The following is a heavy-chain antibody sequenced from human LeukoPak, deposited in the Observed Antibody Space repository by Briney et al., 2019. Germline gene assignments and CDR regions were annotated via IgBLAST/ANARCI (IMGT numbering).Heavy chain of an antibody. Sequence: GGSLRLSCAASGFTFSSYAMSWVRQAPGKGLEWVSDISGSGGSTYYADSVKGRFTISRDNSKNTLYLQMNSLRAEDTAVYYCAKDIALDRSGSLDYWGQGTLVTVSS. CDR1: GFTFSSYA. V-gene: IGHV3-23*01. CDR2: ISGSGGST. J-gene: IGHJ4*02. CDR3: AKDIALDRSGSLDY. D-gene: IGHD3-22*01.